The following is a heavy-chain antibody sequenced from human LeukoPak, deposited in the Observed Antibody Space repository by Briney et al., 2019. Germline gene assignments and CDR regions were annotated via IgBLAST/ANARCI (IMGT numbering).Heavy chain of an antibody. Sequence: ASVKVSCKASGYTFTNYDINWVRQATGQGLEWMGWMNPNSGNTGYAQKFQGRVTMTRNTSISTAYMELSSLRYEDTALYYCARGRRVAVAVSFDPWGQGTLVTVSS. CDR2: MNPNSGNT. CDR3: ARGRRVAVAVSFDP. J-gene: IGHJ5*02. V-gene: IGHV1-8*01. D-gene: IGHD6-19*01. CDR1: GYTFTNYD.